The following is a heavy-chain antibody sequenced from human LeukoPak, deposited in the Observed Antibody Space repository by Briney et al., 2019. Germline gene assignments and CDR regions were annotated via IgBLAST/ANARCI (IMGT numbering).Heavy chain of an antibody. D-gene: IGHD6-13*01. CDR1: EFTVSNKY. J-gene: IGHJ6*02. Sequence: GSLRLSCAASEFTVSNKYMSWVRQAPGKGLEWVSTIRGGDDTFYGDSVKGRFTISRDNSKNTLYLQMNSLRAEDTAVYYCATCSSHPDIYYYGMDVWGQGTTVTVSS. CDR2: IRGGDDT. V-gene: IGHV3-66*02. CDR3: ATCSSHPDIYYYGMDV.